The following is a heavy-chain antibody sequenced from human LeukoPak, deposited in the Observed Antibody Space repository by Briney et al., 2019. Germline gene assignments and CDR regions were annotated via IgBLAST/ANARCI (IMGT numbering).Heavy chain of an antibody. CDR1: GFTFSDYY. CDR2: ISRSGNTI. CDR3: ARDLPTMIVVSGMDV. D-gene: IGHD3-22*01. Sequence: GGSLRLSCAASGFTFSDYYMSWVRQAPGKGLEWVSYISRSGNTIYYADSVKGRFTISRDNAKNSLYLQMNSLRAEDTAVYYCARDLPTMIVVSGMDVWGQGTTVTVSS. J-gene: IGHJ6*02. V-gene: IGHV3-11*04.